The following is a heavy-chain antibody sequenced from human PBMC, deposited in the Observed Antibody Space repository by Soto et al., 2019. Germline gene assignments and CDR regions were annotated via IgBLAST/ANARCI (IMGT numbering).Heavy chain of an antibody. CDR3: AADLPDYDYVWGSANAFDI. CDR2: IVVGSGNT. CDR1: GFTFTSSA. Sequence: SVKVSCKASGFTFTSSAVQWVRQARGQRPEWIGWIVVGSGNTNYAQKFQERVTITRDMSTSTAYMELSSLRSEDTAVYYCAADLPDYDYVWGSANAFDIWGQGTMVTVSS. D-gene: IGHD3-16*01. V-gene: IGHV1-58*01. J-gene: IGHJ3*02.